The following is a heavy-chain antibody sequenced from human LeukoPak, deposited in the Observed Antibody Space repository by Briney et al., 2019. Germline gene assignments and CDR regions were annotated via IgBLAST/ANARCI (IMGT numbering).Heavy chain of an antibody. CDR2: ISSSGSTI. Sequence: GGSLRLSCAAAGFTFNSYGIHWVRQAPGKGLEWVSHISSSGSTIYYADSVKGRFTISRDNAKNSLYLQMNSLRAEDTAVYYCARDRDFWSGFDYWGQGTLVTVSS. V-gene: IGHV3-48*04. CDR3: ARDRDFWSGFDY. J-gene: IGHJ4*02. D-gene: IGHD3-3*01. CDR1: GFTFNSYG.